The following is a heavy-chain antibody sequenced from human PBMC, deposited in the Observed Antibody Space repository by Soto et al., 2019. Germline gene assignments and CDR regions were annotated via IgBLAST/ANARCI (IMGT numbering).Heavy chain of an antibody. CDR3: ARAGSTWRYFFDY. V-gene: IGHV4-59*01. D-gene: IGHD6-13*01. CDR2: VYYSGNT. CDR1: GGSISSYY. J-gene: IGHJ4*02. Sequence: QVQLQESGPGLVKPSETLSLTCTVSGGSISSYYWTWIRQPPGKGLEWVGYVYYSGNTYSNPSLQSRVTISVDTSTNPFSLKVKSVTAADTDIYYCARAGSTWRYFFDYWGQGSMVTVSS.